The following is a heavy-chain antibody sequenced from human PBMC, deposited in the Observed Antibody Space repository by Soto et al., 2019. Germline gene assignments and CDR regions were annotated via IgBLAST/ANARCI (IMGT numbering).Heavy chain of an antibody. V-gene: IGHV3-21*01. CDR1: GFTFSSYA. Sequence: GGSLRLSCAASGFTFSSYAMHWVRQAPGRGLEWVSSIGISSSYIYYADSVKGRFIISRDNAKNSLYLQMNSLRAEDTAVYYCTSTMAGAFDIWGQGTMVT. J-gene: IGHJ3*02. CDR2: IGISSSYI. CDR3: TSTMAGAFDI. D-gene: IGHD3-10*01.